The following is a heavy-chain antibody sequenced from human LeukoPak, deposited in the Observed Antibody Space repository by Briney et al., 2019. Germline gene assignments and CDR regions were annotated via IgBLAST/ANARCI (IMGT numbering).Heavy chain of an antibody. Sequence: GASVKVSRKASGYTFTGYYMHWVRQATGQGLEWMGWINPKSGYTGHAQKFQGRVTITRDTSISTVYMELSSLRSEDTAVYFCARVDGSPDYWGQGTLVTVSS. CDR1: GYTFTGYY. CDR2: INPKSGYT. D-gene: IGHD2-15*01. J-gene: IGHJ4*02. CDR3: ARVDGSPDY. V-gene: IGHV1-8*03.